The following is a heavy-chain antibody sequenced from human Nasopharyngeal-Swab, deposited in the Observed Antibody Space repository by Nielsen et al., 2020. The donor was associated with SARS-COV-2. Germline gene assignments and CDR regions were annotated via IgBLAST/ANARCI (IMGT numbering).Heavy chain of an antibody. CDR3: ARDLGYAFTGRGVNWFDP. J-gene: IGHJ5*02. V-gene: IGHV4-39*07. CDR2: ISYSGST. D-gene: IGHD2-8*02. Sequence: ESLKISCTVSGGSISTTNSNWAWIRQSPGKGLQCIGTISYSGSTYYKPSLNSRVTITLDTSKNQFFLRLSSVTAADTAVYYCARDLGYAFTGRGVNWFDPWGQGTLVTVSS. CDR1: GGSISTTNSN.